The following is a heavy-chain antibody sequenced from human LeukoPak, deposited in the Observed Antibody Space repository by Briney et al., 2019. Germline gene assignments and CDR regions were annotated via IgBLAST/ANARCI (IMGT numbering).Heavy chain of an antibody. CDR2: IYYSGST. D-gene: IGHD5-24*01. J-gene: IGHJ4*02. CDR1: GGSISSYY. Sequence: SETLSLTCTVSGGSISSYYWSWIRQPPGKGLEWIGYIYYSGSTNYNPSLKSRVTISVDTSKNQFSLKLSSVTAADTAVYYCARGAEMATNEPPTILPDYFDYWGQGTLVTVSS. V-gene: IGHV4-59*01. CDR3: ARGAEMATNEPPTILPDYFDY.